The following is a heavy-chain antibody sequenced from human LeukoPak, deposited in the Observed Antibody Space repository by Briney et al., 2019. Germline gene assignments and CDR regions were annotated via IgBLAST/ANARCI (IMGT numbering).Heavy chain of an antibody. V-gene: IGHV1-8*01. D-gene: IGHD2-2*02. CDR2: MNPNSGNT. CDR1: GYTFTSYD. CDR3: ARDCSRTSCYTRFDY. J-gene: IGHJ4*02. Sequence: ASVKVSCKASGYTFTSYDINWVRQATGQGLEWMGWMNPNSGNTGYAQKFQGRVTITRNTSISTAYMELSSLGSEDTAVYYCARDCSRTSCYTRFDYWGQGTLSPSPQ.